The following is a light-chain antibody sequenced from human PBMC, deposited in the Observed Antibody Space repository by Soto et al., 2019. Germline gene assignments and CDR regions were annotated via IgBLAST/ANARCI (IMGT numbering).Light chain of an antibody. CDR2: GAS. Sequence: EIVLTQSPGTLSLSPGERATLSCRASQSVSSSYLAWYQQKPGQAPRLLIYGASSMATGIPDRFSGSGSETDFTLTISRLESEDFAVYYCQKYGSSTLTFGGGTKVEIK. J-gene: IGKJ4*01. CDR1: QSVSSSY. CDR3: QKYGSSTLT. V-gene: IGKV3-20*01.